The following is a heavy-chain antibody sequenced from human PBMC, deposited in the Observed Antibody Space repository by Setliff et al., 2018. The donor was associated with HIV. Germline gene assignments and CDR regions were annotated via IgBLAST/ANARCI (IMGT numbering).Heavy chain of an antibody. V-gene: IGHV4-4*07. CDR2: MHTSGNT. CDR3: ARDQKGYSYGYFDS. D-gene: IGHD5-18*01. CDR1: GDSISGHY. J-gene: IGHJ4*02. Sequence: PSETLSLTCTSSGDSISGHYWSWIRQPAGKGLEWIGRMHTSGNTNHNPSLKSRVTMSVDTSKNQFSLRLSSVTAADTAVYYCARDQKGYSYGYFDSWGQGTLVTVSS.